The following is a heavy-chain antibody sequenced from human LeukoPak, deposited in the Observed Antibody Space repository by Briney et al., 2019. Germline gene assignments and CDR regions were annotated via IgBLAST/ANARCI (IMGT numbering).Heavy chain of an antibody. CDR1: GFTFSSYE. Sequence: PGESLRLSCAASGFTFSSYEMNWVRQAPGKGLEWVSYISSSGSTIYYADSVKGRFTISRDNAKNSLYLQMNSLRAEDTAVYYCARTTVGIPLDYWGQGTLVTVSS. V-gene: IGHV3-48*03. CDR2: ISSSGSTI. J-gene: IGHJ4*02. CDR3: ARTTVGIPLDY. D-gene: IGHD4-23*01.